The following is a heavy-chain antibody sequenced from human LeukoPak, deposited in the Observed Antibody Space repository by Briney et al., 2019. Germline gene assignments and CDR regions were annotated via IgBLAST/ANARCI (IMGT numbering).Heavy chain of an antibody. V-gene: IGHV4-34*01. CDR1: GGSFSDYY. D-gene: IGHD3-10*01. Sequence: SETLSLTCAVYGGSFSDYYWSWIRQPPGKGLEWIGEINHSGSTNYNPSLKSRVTISVDTSKNQFSLKLSSVTAADTAVYYCAREAVITMVRGVIRYNWFDPWGQGTLVTVSS. CDR3: AREAVITMVRGVIRYNWFDP. J-gene: IGHJ5*02. CDR2: INHSGST.